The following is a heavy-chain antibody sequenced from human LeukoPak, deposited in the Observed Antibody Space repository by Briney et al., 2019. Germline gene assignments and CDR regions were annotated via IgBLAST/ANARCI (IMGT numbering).Heavy chain of an antibody. Sequence: SETLSLTCTVSGGSISSYYWSWIRQPAGKGLEWIGRIYTSGSTNYNPSLKSRVTMSVDTSKNQFSLKLSSVTAADTAVYYCATLSSPRGAFDIWGQGTMVTVSS. CDR3: ATLSSPRGAFDI. CDR2: IYTSGST. CDR1: GGSISSYY. J-gene: IGHJ3*02. D-gene: IGHD6-13*01. V-gene: IGHV4-4*07.